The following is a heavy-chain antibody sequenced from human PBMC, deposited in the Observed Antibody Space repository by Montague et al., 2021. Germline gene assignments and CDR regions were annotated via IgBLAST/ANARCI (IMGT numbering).Heavy chain of an antibody. CDR1: GGSISASY. J-gene: IGHJ3*02. V-gene: IGHV4-59*08. CDR3: ARHGVSSWYRELDGFDI. D-gene: IGHD6-13*01. CDR2: IYYIGST. Sequence: SETLSLTCTVSGGSISASYWSWIRQPPGKGLEWIGYIYYIGSTNYNPSLKSRVTVSVDTSKNQFSLKLSSVTAADTAVYYCARHGVSSWYRELDGFDIWGKGTMVIVSS.